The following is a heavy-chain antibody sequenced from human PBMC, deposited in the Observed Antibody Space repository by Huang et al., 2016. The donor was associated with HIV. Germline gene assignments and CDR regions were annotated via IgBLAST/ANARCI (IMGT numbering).Heavy chain of an antibody. CDR3: AGSLRRYQAYGFNI. V-gene: IGHV5-51*01. D-gene: IGHD3-3*01. J-gene: IGHJ3*02. CDR2: IYPGDHDV. Sequence: EQLVQSGSEVKKHGQSLKISCTSSGFTFTDYWIGWVRQMPGKGLEWMGIIYPGDHDVSYSPSLQGQVSIVADTSISTVYLQWNNLKASDTAIYYCAGSLRRYQAYGFNIWGQGTMVTVSS. CDR1: GFTFTDYW.